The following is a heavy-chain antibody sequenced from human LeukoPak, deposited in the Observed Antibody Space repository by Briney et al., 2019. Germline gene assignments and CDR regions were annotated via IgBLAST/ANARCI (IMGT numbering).Heavy chain of an antibody. CDR2: ISSGSSDI. J-gene: IGHJ4*02. V-gene: IGHV3-21*01. CDR3: ARDEGGHDYCSSTSCYDYFDY. CDR1: GFTFSSDS. Sequence: GGSLRLSCAASGFTFSSDSMNWVRQAPGKGLEWVSSISSGSSDIYYADSVKGGFTISTDNAKSSQYMQMNSLRDEATAVYYCARDEGGHDYCSSTSCYDYFDYWGQGTLVTASS. D-gene: IGHD2-2*01.